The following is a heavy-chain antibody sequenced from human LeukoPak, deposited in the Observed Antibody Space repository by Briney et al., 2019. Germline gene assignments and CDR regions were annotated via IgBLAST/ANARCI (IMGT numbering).Heavy chain of an antibody. J-gene: IGHJ4*02. CDR3: AKTVSGSYSYQGGDY. CDR1: GFTFSGYA. Sequence: PGGSLRLSCAASGFTFSGYAMSWVRQAPGKGLEWVSAISGSGENTNYADSVKGRFTMSRDNSRNMLYLQMNSLRDEDTAKYYCAKTVSGSYSYQGGDYWGQGTLVTVSS. CDR2: ISGSGENT. V-gene: IGHV3-23*01. D-gene: IGHD3-16*02.